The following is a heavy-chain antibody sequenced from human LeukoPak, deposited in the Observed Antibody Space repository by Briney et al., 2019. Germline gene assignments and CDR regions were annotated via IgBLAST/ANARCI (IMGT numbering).Heavy chain of an antibody. V-gene: IGHV4-4*07. CDR2: IYTSGST. J-gene: IGHJ6*02. CDR3: ARDGDDILTGYDYYYYYGMDV. CDR1: GGSISSYY. D-gene: IGHD3-9*01. Sequence: SETLSLTCTVSGGSISSYYWSWIRQPAGKGLEWIGRIYTSGSTNYNPSLKSRVTMSVDTSKNQFSLKLSSVTAADTAVYYCARDGDDILTGYDYYYYYGMDVWGQGTTVTVSS.